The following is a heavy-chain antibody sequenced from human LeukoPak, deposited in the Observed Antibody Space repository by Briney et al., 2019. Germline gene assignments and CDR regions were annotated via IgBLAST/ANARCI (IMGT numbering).Heavy chain of an antibody. CDR2: IYYSGST. CDR3: ATRDYDFWSGDVKFDY. Sequence: PSESLSLTCTVSGGSISSSSYYWGWIRQPPGKGLEWIGSIYYSGSTYYNPSLKSRVTISVDTSKSQFSLKLSSVTAADTAVYYCATRDYDFWSGDVKFDYWGQGTLVTVSS. D-gene: IGHD3-3*01. J-gene: IGHJ4*02. V-gene: IGHV4-39*07. CDR1: GGSISSSSYY.